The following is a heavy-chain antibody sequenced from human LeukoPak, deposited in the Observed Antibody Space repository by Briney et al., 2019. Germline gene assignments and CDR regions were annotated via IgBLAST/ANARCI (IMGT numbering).Heavy chain of an antibody. D-gene: IGHD3-10*01. CDR1: GFTFSNYA. CDR3: ARDSTYYYDSGSSGPHYFDN. Sequence: HPGGSLRLSCAASGFTFSNYAMHWVRQAPGKGLEWVSLISSGGTYEYYADSVKGRFTISRDNSKNTLYLQLNSLRAEDTAVYYCARDSTYYYDSGSSGPHYFDNWGQGTLVTVSS. CDR2: ISSGGTYE. J-gene: IGHJ4*02. V-gene: IGHV3-30*01.